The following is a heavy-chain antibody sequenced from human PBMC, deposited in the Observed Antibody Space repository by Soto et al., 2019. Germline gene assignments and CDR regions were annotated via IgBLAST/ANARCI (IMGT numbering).Heavy chain of an antibody. D-gene: IGHD4-17*01. CDR2: SYYSEST. Sequence: QVQLQESGPGLVKPSQTLSLTCNVSGGSISSGGYYWIWIRQHPGKGLEWIGYSYYSESTYYNQSRKSLVTISVATSKNQVSLKLSSVTAADKDGYYCASATTVTTLIQPWGQGTLVTVSS. V-gene: IGHV4-31*01. J-gene: IGHJ5*02. CDR3: ASATTVTTLIQP. CDR1: GGSISSGGYY.